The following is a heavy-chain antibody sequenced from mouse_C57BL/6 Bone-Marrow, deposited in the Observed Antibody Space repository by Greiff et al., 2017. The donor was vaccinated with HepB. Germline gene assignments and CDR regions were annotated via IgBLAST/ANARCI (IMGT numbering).Heavy chain of an antibody. CDR3: ARLGWLPHYYAMDY. J-gene: IGHJ4*01. CDR1: GYTFTDYN. D-gene: IGHD2-3*01. V-gene: IGHV1-22*01. CDR2: INPNNGGT. Sequence: EVKLQQSGPELVKPGASVKMSCKASGYTFTDYNMHWVKQSHGKSLEWIGYINPNNGGTSYNQKFKGKATLTVNKSSSTAYMELRSLTSEDSAVYYCARLGWLPHYYAMDYWGQGTSVTVSS.